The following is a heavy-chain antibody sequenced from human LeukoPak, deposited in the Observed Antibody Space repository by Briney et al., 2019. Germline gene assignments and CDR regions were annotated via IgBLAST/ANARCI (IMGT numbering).Heavy chain of an antibody. V-gene: IGHV3-20*04. D-gene: IGHD2-2*01. Sequence: GGSLRLSCAASGFTFDDYGMCWVRQAPGKGLEWVSGINWNGGSTGYADSVKGRFTISRDNAKNSLYLQMNNLRAEDTALYYCARDDPVSNYYMDVWGKGTTVTVSS. CDR1: GFTFDDYG. CDR2: INWNGGST. J-gene: IGHJ6*03. CDR3: ARDDPVSNYYMDV.